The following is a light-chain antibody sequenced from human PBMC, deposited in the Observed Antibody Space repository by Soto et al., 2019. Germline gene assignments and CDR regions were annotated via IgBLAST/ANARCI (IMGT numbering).Light chain of an antibody. CDR3: QHYNSYSEA. J-gene: IGKJ1*01. V-gene: IGKV1-5*01. Sequence: MTQSPATLSVSPGERATLSCRASQSVSSNLAWYQQKPGKAPKLLIYAASSLQSGVPSRFSGSGSGTEFTLTISSLQPDDFATYYCQHYNSYSEAFGQGTKVDI. CDR2: AAS. CDR1: QSVSSN.